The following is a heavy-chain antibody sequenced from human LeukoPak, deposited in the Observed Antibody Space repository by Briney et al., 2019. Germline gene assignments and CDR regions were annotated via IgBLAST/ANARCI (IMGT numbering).Heavy chain of an antibody. CDR2: INPNSGGT. V-gene: IGHV1-2*02. Sequence: ASVKVSCKASGYTFTGYYMHWVRQTPGQGLEWMGWINPNSGGTNYAQKFQGRVTMTRDTSISTAYMELSRLRSDDTAAYYCARGPDDYSDYYYYGMDVWGQGTTVTVSS. CDR3: ARGPDDYSDYYYYGMDV. D-gene: IGHD4-4*01. J-gene: IGHJ6*02. CDR1: GYTFTGYY.